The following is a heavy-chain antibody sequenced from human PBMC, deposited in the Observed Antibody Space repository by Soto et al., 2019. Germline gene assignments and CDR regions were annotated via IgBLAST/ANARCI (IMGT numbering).Heavy chain of an antibody. D-gene: IGHD2-15*01. Sequence: QVQLVESGGGVVQPGRSLRLSCAASGFTFSSYGMHWVRQAPGKGLEWVAVIWYDGSNKYYADSVKGRFTISRDNSKNTLYVQMHSLRAEDTAVYSCAREGLGYCSGGSCYRSDYYYYGMDVWGQGTTVIVAS. CDR2: IWYDGSNK. V-gene: IGHV3-33*01. CDR3: AREGLGYCSGGSCYRSDYYYYGMDV. J-gene: IGHJ6*02. CDR1: GFTFSSYG.